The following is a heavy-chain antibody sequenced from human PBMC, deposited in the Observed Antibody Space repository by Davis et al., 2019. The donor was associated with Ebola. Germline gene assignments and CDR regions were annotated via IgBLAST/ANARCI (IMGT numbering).Heavy chain of an antibody. J-gene: IGHJ4*02. CDR1: GFLFSSYA. V-gene: IGHV3-23*01. CDR3: AKDLTSYYGSGDFFDY. D-gene: IGHD3-10*01. CDR2: ISASGGAT. Sequence: ESLNISCSASGFLFSSYAMIWVRQAPGRGLEWVSSISASGGATFYADSVKGRIVMSRDNSNDTLYLRMNNLRAEDTAIYYCAKDLTSYYGSGDFFDYWGQGILVTVSS.